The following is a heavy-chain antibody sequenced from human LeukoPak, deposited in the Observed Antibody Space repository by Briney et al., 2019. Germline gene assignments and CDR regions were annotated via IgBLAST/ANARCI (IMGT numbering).Heavy chain of an antibody. CDR3: ARFRAYDSSGYDYYYYYGMDV. V-gene: IGHV4-61*01. CDR2: IYYSGST. Sequence: SETLSLTCTVSGGSVSSGSYYWSWIRQPPGKGLEWIGYIYYSGSTNYNPSLKSRVTISVDTSKNQFSLKLSSVTAADTAAYYCARFRAYDSSGYDYYYYYGMDVWGQGTTVTVSS. CDR1: GGSVSSGSYY. D-gene: IGHD3-22*01. J-gene: IGHJ6*02.